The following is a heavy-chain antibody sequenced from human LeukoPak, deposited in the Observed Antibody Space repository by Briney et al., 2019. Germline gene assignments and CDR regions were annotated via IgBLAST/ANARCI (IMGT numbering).Heavy chain of an antibody. CDR1: GGSISPYY. D-gene: IGHD1-14*01. V-gene: IGHV4-59*01. CDR3: ARGITFFDY. CDR2: IYYSGST. J-gene: IGHJ4*02. Sequence: SETLSLTCTVSGGSISPYYWSWIRQPPGKGLERIGYIYYSGSTKYNPSLKSRVTISLDTSKNQFSLKLKSVTAADTAIYYCARGITFFDYWGQGTLVTVSS.